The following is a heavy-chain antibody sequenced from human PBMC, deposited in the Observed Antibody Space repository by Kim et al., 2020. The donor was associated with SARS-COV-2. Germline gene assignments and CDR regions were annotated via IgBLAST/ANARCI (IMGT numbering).Heavy chain of an antibody. J-gene: IGHJ5*02. CDR2: INHSGST. Sequence: SETLSLTCAVYGGSFSGYYWSWIRQPPGKGLEWIGEINHSGSTNYNPSLKSRVTISVDTSKNQFSLKLSSVTAADTAVYYCARGKYSSSSGWFDPWGQGTLVTVSS. D-gene: IGHD6-6*01. V-gene: IGHV4-34*01. CDR1: GGSFSGYY. CDR3: ARGKYSSSSGWFDP.